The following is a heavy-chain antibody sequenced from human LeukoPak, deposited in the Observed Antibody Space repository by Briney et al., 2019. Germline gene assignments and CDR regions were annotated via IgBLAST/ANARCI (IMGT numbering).Heavy chain of an antibody. J-gene: IGHJ4*02. CDR1: NSSISSYF. D-gene: IGHD5-24*01. V-gene: IGHV4-59*01. CDR3: AIQIDGFYY. Sequence: SETLSLTCTVSNSSISSYFYIWIRQPPGKGLEWVGYIYYSGSTNYNPSLKSRVTISVDTSKNQFSLKLSSVTAADTAVYYCAIQIDGFYYWGQGTLVTVSS. CDR2: IYYSGST.